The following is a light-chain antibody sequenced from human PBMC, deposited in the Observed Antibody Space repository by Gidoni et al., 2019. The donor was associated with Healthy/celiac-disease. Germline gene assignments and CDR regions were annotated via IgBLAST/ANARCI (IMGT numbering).Light chain of an antibody. Sequence: QSVLTQPPSASGTPGQRVTISCSGSSSNIGSNYVYWYQQLPGTAPKLRIYRNNQRPSGVPDRFSGSKSGTSASLAISGLRSEDEAYYYCAAWDDSLSGPGVFGGGTKLTVL. CDR3: AAWDDSLSGPGV. V-gene: IGLV1-47*01. CDR1: SSNIGSNY. J-gene: IGLJ3*02. CDR2: RNN.